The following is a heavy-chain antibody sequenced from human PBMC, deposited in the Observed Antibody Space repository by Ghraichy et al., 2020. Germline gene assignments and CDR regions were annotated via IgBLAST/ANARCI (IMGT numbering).Heavy chain of an antibody. V-gene: IGHV4-59*01. CDR1: GDSISSYY. CDR3: ARDRYGDGLPFDY. D-gene: IGHD5-24*01. CDR2: IYYSGST. J-gene: IGHJ4*02. Sequence: SETLSLTCTVSGDSISSYYWNWIRQPPGKGLEWIGYIYYSGSTNYNPSLKSRVTISVDTSKNQFSLRLSSVTAADTAVYYCARDRYGDGLPFDYWGQGTLVTVFS.